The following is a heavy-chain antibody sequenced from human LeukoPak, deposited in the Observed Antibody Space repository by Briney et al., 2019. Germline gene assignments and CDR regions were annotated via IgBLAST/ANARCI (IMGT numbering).Heavy chain of an antibody. CDR3: ARDRIPAAITGDAFDI. CDR2: ISSSSSYI. CDR1: GFTFSSYS. D-gene: IGHD2-2*02. J-gene: IGHJ3*02. Sequence: GGSLRLSCAASGFTFSSYSMNWVSQDPGEGLERISSISSSSSYIYYADSVKGRFTISRDNAKNSLYLQMNSLRAEDTAVYYCARDRIPAAITGDAFDIWGQGTMVTVSS. V-gene: IGHV3-21*01.